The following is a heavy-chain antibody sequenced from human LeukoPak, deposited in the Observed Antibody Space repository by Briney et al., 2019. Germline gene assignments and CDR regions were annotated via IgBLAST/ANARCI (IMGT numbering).Heavy chain of an antibody. CDR1: GFTFSDYY. V-gene: IGHV3-11*01. CDR3: ARHAPPYYDFWSGYFDY. CDR2: ISSSGSTI. D-gene: IGHD3-3*01. Sequence: GGSLRLSCAASGFTFSDYYMSWIRQAPGKGLEWVSYISSSGSTIYYADSVKGRFTISRDNAKNSLYLQMNSLRAEDTAVYYCARHAPPYYDFWSGYFDYWGQGTLITVSS. J-gene: IGHJ4*02.